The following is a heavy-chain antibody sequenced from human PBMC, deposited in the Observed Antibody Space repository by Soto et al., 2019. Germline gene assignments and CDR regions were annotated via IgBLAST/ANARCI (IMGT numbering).Heavy chain of an antibody. J-gene: IGHJ4*02. CDR1: GFSLSTSGVG. D-gene: IGHD3-10*01. Sequence: QITLKESGPTLVKPTQTLTLTCTFSGFSLSTSGVGVGWIRQPPGKALEWLALIYWDDDKRYSPSLKSRLTITTDTSKNQVLLTMTHMDPVDTATYYCAHRPVYGSGSYLRLELFDYWGQGTLVTVSS. CDR2: IYWDDDK. CDR3: AHRPVYGSGSYLRLELFDY. V-gene: IGHV2-5*02.